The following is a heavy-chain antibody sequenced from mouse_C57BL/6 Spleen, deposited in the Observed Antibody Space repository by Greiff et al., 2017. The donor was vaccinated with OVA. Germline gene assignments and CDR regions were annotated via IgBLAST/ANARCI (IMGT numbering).Heavy chain of an antibody. CDR1: GYAFSSSW. CDR2: IYPGDGDN. CDR3: AREGYYGRSYGCAY. Sequence: VKLQQSGPELVKPGASVKISCKASGYAFSSSWMNWVKQRPGKGLEWIGRIYPGDGDNNYNGKFKGKATLTADKYASTAYMQRSSLTSEDSAVYVCAREGYYGRSYGCAYWGQGTLVTVSA. J-gene: IGHJ3*01. D-gene: IGHD1-1*01. V-gene: IGHV1-82*01.